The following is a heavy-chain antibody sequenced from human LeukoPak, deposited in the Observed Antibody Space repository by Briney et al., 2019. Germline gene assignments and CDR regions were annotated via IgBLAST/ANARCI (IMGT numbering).Heavy chain of an antibody. CDR1: GYSISNGYY. CDR3: VSGTSTRNAFDI. Sequence: SETLSLTCGVSGYSISNGYYWGWIRQPPGKGLEWIGTIYYSRYSYYNPSLKSRLTISVDTSKNHFSLRLSSVTAADTAIYYCVSGTSTRNAFDIWGQGTMVTVSS. J-gene: IGHJ3*02. V-gene: IGHV4-38-2*01. CDR2: IYYSRYS. D-gene: IGHD1-26*01.